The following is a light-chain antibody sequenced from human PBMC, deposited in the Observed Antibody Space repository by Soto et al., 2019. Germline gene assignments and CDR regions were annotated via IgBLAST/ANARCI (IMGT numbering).Light chain of an antibody. J-gene: IGLJ3*02. CDR1: SSNIGAGYD. CDR2: ANS. Sequence: QSVLTQPPSVSGAPGQRVTISCTGSSSNIGAGYDVHWYQQLPGTAPKLLISANSNRPSGVPDRFSGSKSGTSASLAITGLQAEDEADYYCQSYDYTLSVVFGGGTKLTVL. V-gene: IGLV1-40*01. CDR3: QSYDYTLSVV.